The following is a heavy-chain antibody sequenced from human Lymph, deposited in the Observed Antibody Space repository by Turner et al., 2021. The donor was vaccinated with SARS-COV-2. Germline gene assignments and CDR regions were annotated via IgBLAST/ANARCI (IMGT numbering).Heavy chain of an antibody. J-gene: IGHJ6*02. D-gene: IGHD6-13*01. CDR3: ARIVAPGMGGGVYYYYYGMDV. Sequence: QVQLVQSGAEVKKPGSSVKVSCKASGGTFSSSAISWVRQAPGQGLEWMGVIIPMLGIANYAQKFQGRVTITADKSTSTAYMERSSLRSEDTAVYYCARIVAPGMGGGVYYYYYGMDVWGQGTTVTVSS. V-gene: IGHV1-69*10. CDR1: GGTFSSSA. CDR2: IIPMLGIA.